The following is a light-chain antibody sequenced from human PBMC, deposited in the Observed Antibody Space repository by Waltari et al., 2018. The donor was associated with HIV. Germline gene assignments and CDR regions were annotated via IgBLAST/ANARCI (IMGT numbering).Light chain of an antibody. J-gene: IGKJ5*01. CDR3: QQYSDSPIN. CDR2: VAS. CDR1: QSVNRHY. V-gene: IGKV3-20*01. Sequence: EIVLSQSPATLSLSPGERATLSCRASQSVNRHYLALYQQKPGQAPRLLLYVASSRATGIPDRFSGSGSGTDFTLTISRLEPEDFAVYYCQQYSDSPINFGQGTRLEIK.